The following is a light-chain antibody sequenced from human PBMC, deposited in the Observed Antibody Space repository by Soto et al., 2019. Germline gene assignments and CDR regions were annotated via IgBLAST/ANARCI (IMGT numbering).Light chain of an antibody. CDR1: QTISNY. V-gene: IGKV1-39*01. CDR3: QQRYSPPPIT. Sequence: DIQMTQSPSSLSASVGDRVSITCRASQTISNYLNWYQKKPGKAPKLLIYAVSTLQRGVPARFSGSGSGTDFTLTIGSLQPEDSATYYCQQRYSPPPITFGQGTRLEIK. J-gene: IGKJ5*01. CDR2: AVS.